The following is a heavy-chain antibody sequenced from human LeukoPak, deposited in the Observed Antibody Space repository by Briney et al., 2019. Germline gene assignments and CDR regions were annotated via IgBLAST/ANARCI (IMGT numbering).Heavy chain of an antibody. CDR2: INDSGST. V-gene: IGHV4-34*01. CDR1: GGAFSNYF. Sequence: TSETLSLTCAVSGGAFSNYFWTWIRQPPGKGLAWIAEINDSGSTNSNSSLRSRVAISLDTSKNQFSLRLTSVTAADTAVYYCARGQYCSTTTCYSARRYFDFWGQGTLVTVSS. D-gene: IGHD2-2*01. J-gene: IGHJ4*02. CDR3: ARGQYCSTTTCYSARRYFDF.